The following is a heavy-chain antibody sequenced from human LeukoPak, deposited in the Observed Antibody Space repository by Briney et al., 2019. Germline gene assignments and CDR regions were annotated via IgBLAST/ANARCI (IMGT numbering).Heavy chain of an antibody. CDR3: ARQLGYCSGGSCYWSFDY. V-gene: IGHV4-39*01. D-gene: IGHD2-15*01. Sequence: SETLSLTCTVSGGSISSSSYYWGWIRQPPGKGLEWNGSIYYSGSTYYNPSLKSRVTISVDTSKNQFSLKLSSVTAADTAVYYCARQLGYCSGGSCYWSFDYWGQGTLVTVSS. CDR1: GGSISSSSYY. CDR2: IYYSGST. J-gene: IGHJ4*02.